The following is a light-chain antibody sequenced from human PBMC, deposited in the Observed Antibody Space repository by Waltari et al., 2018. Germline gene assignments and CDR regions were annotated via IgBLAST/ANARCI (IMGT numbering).Light chain of an antibody. CDR1: FGSVSPRHY. CDR3: ILYMGSGISI. J-gene: IGLJ2*01. Sequence: TVVTQAPSLSVSPGGTVTLTCRLSFGSVSPRHYPNWYQQTPGQAPRTLIYNTNSRPSGVPDRFSGSILGNKAALTITGAQADDESDYYCILYMGSGISIFGGGTRLTVL. V-gene: IGLV8-61*01. CDR2: NTN.